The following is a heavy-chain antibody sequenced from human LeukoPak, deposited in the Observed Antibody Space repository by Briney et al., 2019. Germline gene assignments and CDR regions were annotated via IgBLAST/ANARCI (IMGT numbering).Heavy chain of an antibody. CDR2: ISSSGSTI. Sequence: PGGSLRLSCAASGFTFSDYYMSWIRQAPGKGLEWVSYISSSGSTIYYADSVKGRFTISRDNAKNSLYLQMNSLRAEDTAVYYCARSDPAAASLYGMDVWGQGTTVTVSS. V-gene: IGHV3-11*01. D-gene: IGHD6-13*01. CDR1: GFTFSDYY. CDR3: ARSDPAAASLYGMDV. J-gene: IGHJ6*02.